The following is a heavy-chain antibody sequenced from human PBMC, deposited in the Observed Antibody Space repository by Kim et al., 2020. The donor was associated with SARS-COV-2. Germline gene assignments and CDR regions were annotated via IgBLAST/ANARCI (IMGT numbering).Heavy chain of an antibody. CDR3: ARAYGSGSSPDY. V-gene: IGHV1-69*01. D-gene: IGHD3-10*01. J-gene: IGHJ4*02. Sequence: NYAQKFQGRVTITADESTSTAYMELSSLRSEDMAVYYCARAYGSGSSPDYWGQGTLVTVSS.